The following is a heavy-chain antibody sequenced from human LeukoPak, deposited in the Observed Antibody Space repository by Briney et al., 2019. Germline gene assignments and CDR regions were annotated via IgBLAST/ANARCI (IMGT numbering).Heavy chain of an antibody. CDR3: ARDLVPGYCSGGSCYPGDAFDI. J-gene: IGHJ3*02. Sequence: SETLSLTWTVSGGSVSSGSYYWSWIRQRPGKGLEWIGYIYYSGSTNYDPSLKSRVTISVDTSKNQFSLKLSSVTAADTAVYYCARDLVPGYCSGGSCYPGDAFDIWGQGTMVTVSS. CDR2: IYYSGST. CDR1: GGSVSSGSYY. V-gene: IGHV4-61*01. D-gene: IGHD2-15*01.